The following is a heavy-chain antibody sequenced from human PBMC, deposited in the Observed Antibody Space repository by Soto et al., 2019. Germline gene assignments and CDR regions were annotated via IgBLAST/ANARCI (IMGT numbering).Heavy chain of an antibody. Sequence: EVQLLESGGGLVQPGGSLRLSCAASGFTFSSFAMSWVLQAPGKGLEWVSGISGSGGSTYYADSVEGRFTISRDNSKNTLYLQMNSLRGEDTAVYYCAKDRKSGSGWYWDYWGQGTLVTVSS. J-gene: IGHJ4*02. V-gene: IGHV3-23*01. D-gene: IGHD6-19*01. CDR1: GFTFSSFA. CDR3: AKDRKSGSGWYWDY. CDR2: ISGSGGST.